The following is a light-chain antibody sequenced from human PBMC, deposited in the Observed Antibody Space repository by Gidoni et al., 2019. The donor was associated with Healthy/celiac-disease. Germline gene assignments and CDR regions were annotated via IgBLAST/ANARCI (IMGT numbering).Light chain of an antibody. CDR2: GAS. CDR3: QQYGSSSWT. V-gene: IGKV3-20*01. CDR1: QRVSSSY. Sequence: IVLTQSPGTLSLSPGERATLSCRASQRVSSSYLAWYQQKPGQAPRLLIYGASSRATGIPDRFSGSGSGTDFTLTISRLEPEDFAVYYCQQYGSSSWTFGQXTKVEIK. J-gene: IGKJ1*01.